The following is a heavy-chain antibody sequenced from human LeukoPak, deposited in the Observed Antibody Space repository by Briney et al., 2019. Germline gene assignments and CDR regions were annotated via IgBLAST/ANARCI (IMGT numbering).Heavy chain of an antibody. J-gene: IGHJ6*02. CDR1: GGTFSSYA. V-gene: IGHV1-69*04. D-gene: IGHD2-15*01. CDR3: ARDDIVVVVAATRYYYYGMDV. CDR2: IIPILGIA. Sequence: ASVKVSCKASGGTFSSYAISWVRQAPGQGLEWMGRIIPILGIANYAQKFQGRVTITADRSTSTAYMELSSLRSGDTAVYYCARDDIVVVVAATRYYYYGMDVWGQGTTVTVSS.